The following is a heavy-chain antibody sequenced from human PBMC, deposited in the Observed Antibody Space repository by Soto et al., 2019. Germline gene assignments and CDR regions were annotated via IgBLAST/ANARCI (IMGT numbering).Heavy chain of an antibody. D-gene: IGHD3-22*01. CDR1: GYTFTSYY. CDR3: ASPTYYYDSSGYQSYYYYGMDV. J-gene: IGHJ6*02. V-gene: IGHV1-46*01. CDR2: INPSGGST. Sequence: ASVKVSCKASGYTFTSYYMHWVRQAPGQGLEWMGIINPSGGSTSYAQKFQGRVTMTRDTSTSTVYMELSSLRSEDTAVYYCASPTYYYDSSGYQSYYYYGMDVWGQGTTVTVSS.